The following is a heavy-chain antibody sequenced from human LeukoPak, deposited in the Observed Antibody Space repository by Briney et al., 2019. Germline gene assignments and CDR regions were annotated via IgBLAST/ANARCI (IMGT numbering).Heavy chain of an antibody. V-gene: IGHV4-59*08. CDR3: ARRREAVADDAFDI. CDR2: IYYSGST. J-gene: IGHJ3*02. Sequence: SETLSLTCTVSGGSINSYYWSWLRQPPGKGLEWIGYIYYSGSTNYNPSLKSRVTISVDTSKNQFSLKLSSVTAADTAVYYCARRREAVADDAFDIWGQGTMVTVSS. D-gene: IGHD6-19*01. CDR1: GGSINSYY.